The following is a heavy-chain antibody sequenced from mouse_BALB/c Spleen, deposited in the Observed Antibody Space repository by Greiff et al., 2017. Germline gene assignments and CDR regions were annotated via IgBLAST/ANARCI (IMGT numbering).Heavy chain of an antibody. Sequence: VQLQQPGAELVKPGASVKLSCKASGYTFISYWMHWVKQRPGQGLEWIGEIDPSDSYTNYNQKFKGKATLTVDKSSSTAYMQLSSLTSEDSAVYYCVRKYGKVYAMDYWGQGTSVTVSS. CDR1: GYTFISYW. CDR2: IDPSDSYT. V-gene: IGHV1-69*02. CDR3: VRKYGKVYAMDY. D-gene: IGHD2-10*02. J-gene: IGHJ4*01.